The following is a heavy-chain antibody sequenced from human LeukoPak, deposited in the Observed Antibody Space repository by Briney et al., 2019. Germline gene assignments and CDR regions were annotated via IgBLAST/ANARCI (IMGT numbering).Heavy chain of an antibody. J-gene: IGHJ5*02. CDR1: GGSVSSGSYY. CDR3: AREGSSSWGFDP. V-gene: IGHV4-61*01. CDR2: IYYSGST. Sequence: PSETLSLTCTVSGGSVSSGSYYWSWIRQPPGKGLEWIGYIYYSGSTNYNPSLKSRATISVDTSNNQFSLKLSSVTAADTAGCFCAREGSSSWGFDPWGQGTLVPVSS. D-gene: IGHD6-13*01.